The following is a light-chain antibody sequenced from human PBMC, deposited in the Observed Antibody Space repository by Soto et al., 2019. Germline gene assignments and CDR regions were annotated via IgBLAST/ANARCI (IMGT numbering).Light chain of an antibody. CDR3: AAWDDRLDGFYV. Sequence: QSVLTQPPSASGTPGQRVTISCSGSSSNIGSNTVNWYQQLPGTAPKLLIYSNNQRPSGVPDRFSGSKSGTAASLAISGLQSEDEADYYCAAWDDRLDGFYVFGTGTKLTVL. CDR1: SSNIGSNT. CDR2: SNN. V-gene: IGLV1-44*01. J-gene: IGLJ1*01.